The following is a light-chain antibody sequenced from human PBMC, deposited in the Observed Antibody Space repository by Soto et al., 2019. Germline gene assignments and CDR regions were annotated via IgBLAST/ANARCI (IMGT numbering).Light chain of an antibody. CDR2: AAY. J-gene: IGKJ1*01. V-gene: IGKV1-17*01. CDR3: LQHTSSPRT. CDR1: QAIRND. Sequence: IQMTQSPSSLSASVGDRVTITCRASQAIRNDVGWYQHKQGQAPKRLIYAAYNLQSGVPTRFSGSGSGTEITLTLSSLQPEHFATYYCLQHTSSPRTFGRRTKVEIK.